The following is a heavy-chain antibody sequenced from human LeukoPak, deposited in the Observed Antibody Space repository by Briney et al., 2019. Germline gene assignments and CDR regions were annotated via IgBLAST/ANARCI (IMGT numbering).Heavy chain of an antibody. CDR2: IYYSGST. CDR3: ARQGMVRGVNWFDP. Sequence: SETLSLTCTVSGGSISSYYWSWIRQPPGKGLEWIGYIYYSGSTNYNPSLKSRVTISVDTSKNQFSLKLSSVTAPDTAVYYCARQGMVRGVNWFDPWGQGTLVTVSS. CDR1: GGSISSYY. V-gene: IGHV4-59*08. D-gene: IGHD3-10*01. J-gene: IGHJ5*02.